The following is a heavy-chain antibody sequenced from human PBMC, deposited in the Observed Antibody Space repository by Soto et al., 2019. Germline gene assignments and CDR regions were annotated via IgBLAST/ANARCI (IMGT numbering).Heavy chain of an antibody. V-gene: IGHV4-34*01. J-gene: IGHJ4*02. CDR1: GGSFSGYY. Sequence: SETLSLTCAVYGGSFSGYYWSWTRQPPGKGLEWIGEINHSGSTNYNPSLKSRVTISVDTSKNQFSLKLSSVTAADTAVYYCARVRARYYGSGSGGPHDYWGQGTLVTVSS. D-gene: IGHD3-10*01. CDR3: ARVRARYYGSGSGGPHDY. CDR2: INHSGST.